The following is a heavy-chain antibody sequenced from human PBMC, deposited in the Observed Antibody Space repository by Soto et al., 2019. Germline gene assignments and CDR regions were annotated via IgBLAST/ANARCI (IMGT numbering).Heavy chain of an antibody. V-gene: IGHV3-33*01. J-gene: IGHJ4*02. D-gene: IGHD6-13*01. Sequence: QVQLVESGGGVVQPGRSLRVSCAASGFTFSSYGMHWVRQAPGKGLEWVAVIWYDGSNKYYADSVKGRFTISRDNSKNTLYLQMNSLRAEDTAVYYCARDVYSSSWYTIDYWGQGTLVTVSS. CDR3: ARDVYSSSWYTIDY. CDR1: GFTFSSYG. CDR2: IWYDGSNK.